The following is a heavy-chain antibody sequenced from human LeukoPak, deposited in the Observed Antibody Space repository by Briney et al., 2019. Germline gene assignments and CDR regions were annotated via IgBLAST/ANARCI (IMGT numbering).Heavy chain of an antibody. J-gene: IGHJ4*02. CDR2: ISYDGSNK. D-gene: IGHD1-26*01. Sequence: GGSLRLSCAASGFTFSSYGMHWVRQAPGKGLEWVAVISYDGSNKYYADSVKGRFTISRDNSKNTLYLQMNSLRAEDTAVYYCAKDLEGELLSDYWGQGTLVTVSS. CDR1: GFTFSSYG. CDR3: AKDLEGELLSDY. V-gene: IGHV3-30*18.